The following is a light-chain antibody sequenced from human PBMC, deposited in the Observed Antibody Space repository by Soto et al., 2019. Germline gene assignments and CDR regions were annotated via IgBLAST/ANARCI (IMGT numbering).Light chain of an antibody. CDR1: QSISSN. CDR2: GAS. J-gene: IGKJ1*01. V-gene: IGKV3-15*01. Sequence: EIVMTQSPATLSVSAGERVTLSCRASQSISSNLAWYQQKPGQAPSLLFYGASTRASGVPARFSGSGSGTEFTLTISSLQSEDFAVYYCHQYNGWPRTFGQGTKVDIK. CDR3: HQYNGWPRT.